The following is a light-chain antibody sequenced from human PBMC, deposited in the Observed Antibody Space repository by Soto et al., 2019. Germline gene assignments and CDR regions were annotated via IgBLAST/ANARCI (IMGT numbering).Light chain of an antibody. CDR3: QQYNNWPLWT. J-gene: IGKJ1*01. Sequence: EIVMTQSPATLSVSPGERVTLSCRASQSVSINLAWYQQKPGQAPRLLIYGTSTRATGIPARFSGSGSGTEFTLIISSLQSEDFAVYYCQQYNNWPLWTFGQGTKVEIK. CDR2: GTS. V-gene: IGKV3-15*01. CDR1: QSVSIN.